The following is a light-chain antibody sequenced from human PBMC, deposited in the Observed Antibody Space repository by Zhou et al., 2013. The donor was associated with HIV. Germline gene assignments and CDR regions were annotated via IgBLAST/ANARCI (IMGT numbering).Light chain of an antibody. Sequence: EVLMTQSPVSLPVTLGQPASISCRSSLSLVHSDGTTYLSWFLQRPGQSPRRLIHRVSDRDFGVPARFSGSGSDSDFTLHISRVEADDVGIYYCMQGTRWPTTFGQGTRLEI. CDR3: MQGTRWPTT. CDR1: LSLVHSDGTTY. V-gene: IGKV2-30*02. J-gene: IGKJ2*01. CDR2: RVS.